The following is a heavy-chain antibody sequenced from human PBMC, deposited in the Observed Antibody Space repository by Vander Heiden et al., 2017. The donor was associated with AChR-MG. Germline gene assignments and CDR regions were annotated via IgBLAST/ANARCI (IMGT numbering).Heavy chain of an antibody. J-gene: IGHJ6*02. CDR3: ARGLGLRLGEYYAMAV. D-gene: IGHD3-16*01. CDR1: GQTLTDYY. CDR2: INPNSGGT. Sequence: QAQLVQSGAEVQKPGASVKVYCKASGQTLTDYYVHWVRQAPGQGLEWMGWINPNSGGTKYAQNFQGRVSMTRDTSIGTAYMQLSRLTSDDTAVYYCARGLGLRLGEYYAMAVWGQGTTVTVSS. V-gene: IGHV1-2*02.